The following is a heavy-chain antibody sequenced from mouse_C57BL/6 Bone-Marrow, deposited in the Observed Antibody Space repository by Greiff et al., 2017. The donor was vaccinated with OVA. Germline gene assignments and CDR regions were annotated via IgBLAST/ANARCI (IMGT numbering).Heavy chain of an antibody. CDR2: INPSNGGT. CDR1: GYTFTSYW. Sequence: QVQLQQPGTDLVKPGASVKLSCKASGYTFTSYWMHWVKQRPGQGLEWIGNINPSNGGTNYNEKFKSKATLTVDKSSSTAYMQLSSLTSEDSAVYDCAREDYGSSDAMGYWGQGTSVTVSS. D-gene: IGHD1-1*01. J-gene: IGHJ4*01. V-gene: IGHV1-53*01. CDR3: AREDYGSSDAMGY.